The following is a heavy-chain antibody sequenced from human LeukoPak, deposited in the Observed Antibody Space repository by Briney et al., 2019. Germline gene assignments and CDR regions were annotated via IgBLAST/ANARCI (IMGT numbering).Heavy chain of an antibody. CDR3: AKGVAGSSGFDY. V-gene: IGHV3-30*02. CDR2: IWYDGSNK. J-gene: IGHJ4*02. Sequence: GGSLRLSCAASGCTFSSYGIHWVRQPPPKGLEWVGVIWYDGSNKYYADSVTGRVTISRDNSKNTLYLQMNRLRAAAPAVYYCAKGVAGSSGFDYWGQGALVTVSS. D-gene: IGHD6-19*01. CDR1: GCTFSSYG.